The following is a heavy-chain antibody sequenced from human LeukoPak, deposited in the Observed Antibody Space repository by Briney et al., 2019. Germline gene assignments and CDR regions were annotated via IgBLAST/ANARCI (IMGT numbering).Heavy chain of an antibody. V-gene: IGHV3-66*01. CDR1: GFTVSSNY. CDR2: IYSGGST. Sequence: QPGGSLRLSCAASGFTVSSNYMSWVRQAPGKGLEWVSVIYSGGSTYYADSVKGRFTISRDNAKNSLYLQMNSLRAEDTAVYYCAREEGGAGLYGFDIWGQGTMVTVSS. D-gene: IGHD1-26*01. J-gene: IGHJ3*02. CDR3: AREEGGAGLYGFDI.